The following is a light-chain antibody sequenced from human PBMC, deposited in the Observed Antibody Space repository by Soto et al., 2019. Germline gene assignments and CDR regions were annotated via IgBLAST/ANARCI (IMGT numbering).Light chain of an antibody. CDR1: QSISSY. V-gene: IGKV1-39*01. J-gene: IGKJ2*01. CDR3: QQSYSTPYT. CDR2: ASF. Sequence: DIQMTQSPSSLSVSVGDRVTITCRASQSISSYLNWYQQKPGKAPKLLIYASFNLQSGVPSRFSGSGFGTDFTLSISSLEPEDFATYYCQQSYSTPYTFGQGTKLEIK.